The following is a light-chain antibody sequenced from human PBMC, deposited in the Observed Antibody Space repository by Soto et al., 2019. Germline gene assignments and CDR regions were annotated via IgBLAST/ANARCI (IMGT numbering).Light chain of an antibody. CDR1: SSDVGGYNY. J-gene: IGLJ1*01. Sequence: QSALTQPRSVSGSPGQSVTISCTGTSSDVGGYNYVSWYQQHPGQAPKLMIYDVSKRPSGVPDRFSGSKSVNTASLTISGLQAEDEADYYCCSYAGSYTFFFGTGTKLTVL. CDR2: DVS. CDR3: CSYAGSYTFF. V-gene: IGLV2-11*01.